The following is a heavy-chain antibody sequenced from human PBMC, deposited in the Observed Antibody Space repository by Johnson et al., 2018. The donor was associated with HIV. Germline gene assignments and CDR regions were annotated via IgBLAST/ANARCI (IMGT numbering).Heavy chain of an antibody. CDR2: LYSGGST. J-gene: IGHJ3*02. V-gene: IGHV3-66*01. Sequence: EQLVESGGGLVQPGGSLRLSCAASGFTVSSNYMSWVRQAPGKGLEWVSVLYSGGSTYHADSVKGRFIISRDNAKNSLFLQMNSLRAEDTAVYYCASNWGSRLDDAFDIWGQGTMVSVSS. CDR3: ASNWGSRLDDAFDI. CDR1: GFTVSSNY. D-gene: IGHD7-27*01.